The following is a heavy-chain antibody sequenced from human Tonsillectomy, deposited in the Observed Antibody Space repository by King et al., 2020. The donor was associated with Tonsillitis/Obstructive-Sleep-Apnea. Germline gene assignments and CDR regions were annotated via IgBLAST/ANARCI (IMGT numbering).Heavy chain of an antibody. CDR1: GGSISSYY. D-gene: IGHD5-12*01. V-gene: IGHV4-59*08. Sequence: QLQESGPGLVKASETLSLTCTVSGGSISSYYWSWIRQPPGKGLEWIGYIYYSGNTNDNPSLKSRVTISVDTSKNQFSLKLSSVTAADTAVYYCARAQVAPTHSGNDSGFDYWGQGTLVTVSS. CDR3: ARAQVAPTHSGNDSGFDY. J-gene: IGHJ4*02. CDR2: IYYSGNT.